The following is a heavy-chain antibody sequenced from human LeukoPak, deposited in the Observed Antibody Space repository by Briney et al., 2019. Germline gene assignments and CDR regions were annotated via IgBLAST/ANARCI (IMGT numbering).Heavy chain of an antibody. CDR2: INTNTGNP. CDR3: ARDQGQSGWYLGTYYYYYMDV. V-gene: IGHV7-4-1*02. D-gene: IGHD6-19*01. J-gene: IGHJ6*03. CDR1: GYTFTSYA. Sequence: GASVKVSCKASGYTFTSYAMDWVRQAPGQGLEWMGWINTNTGNPTYAQGFTGRFVFSLDTSVSTAYLQISSLKAEDTAVYYCARDQGQSGWYLGTYYYYYMDVWGKGTTVTISS.